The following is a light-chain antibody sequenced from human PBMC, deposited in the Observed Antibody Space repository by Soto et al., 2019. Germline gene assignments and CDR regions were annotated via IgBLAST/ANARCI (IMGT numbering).Light chain of an antibody. CDR2: EVV. J-gene: IGLJ1*01. CDR3: KSYAGSNTYV. CDR1: KSDTVTYDF. V-gene: IGLV2-8*01. Sequence: QSALTQPPSASGSPGQSVTISCTGSKSDTVTYDFVSWYQHHPGKAPRLIIYEVVQRPSGVPDRFSGSKSGNTASLTVSGLQAADEADYFCKSYAGSNTYVFGTGTKLTVL.